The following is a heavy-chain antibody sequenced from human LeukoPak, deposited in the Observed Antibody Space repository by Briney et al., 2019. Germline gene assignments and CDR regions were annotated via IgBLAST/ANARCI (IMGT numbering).Heavy chain of an antibody. J-gene: IGHJ4*02. V-gene: IGHV3-74*01. CDR2: IASDGSST. CDR1: GFTFSSYW. D-gene: IGHD4-23*01. CDR3: ARGRPHGNDY. Sequence: PGGSLRLSCAASGFTFSSYWMNWVCQAPGKGLVWVSRIASDGSSTTCADSVKGRFSISRDNAKNTLYLQMNSLRVEDTAVYYCARGRPHGNDYWGQGTLVTVSS.